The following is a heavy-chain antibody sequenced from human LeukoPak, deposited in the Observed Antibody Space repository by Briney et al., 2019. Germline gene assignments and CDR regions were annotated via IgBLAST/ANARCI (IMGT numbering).Heavy chain of an antibody. CDR1: GFTFSSNY. Sequence: GGSLRLSCAASGFTFSSNYMSWVRQAPGKGLEWVSVIYSGGSTYYADSVRGRFTISRDNSKNTLFLQMNSLRAEDTAVYYCARGWSGYRSYYFDCWGQGTLVTVSS. J-gene: IGHJ4*02. CDR2: IYSGGST. V-gene: IGHV3-66*02. D-gene: IGHD3-3*01. CDR3: ARGWSGYRSYYFDC.